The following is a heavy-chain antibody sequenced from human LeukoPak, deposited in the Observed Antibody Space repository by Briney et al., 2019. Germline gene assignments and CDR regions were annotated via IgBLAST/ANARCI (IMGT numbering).Heavy chain of an antibody. CDR2: IIPIFGTK. CDR3: ARPRFAYYRLSGADYYYMDV. V-gene: IGHV1-69*06. D-gene: IGHD2-21*01. CDR1: GGTFSSYA. J-gene: IGHJ6*03. Sequence: SVKVSCKASGGTFSSYAISWVRQAPGQGLEWMGGIIPIFGTKNYAQKFQGRVTITADKSATTAYMELSSLRSEDTAVYYCARPRFAYYRLSGADYYYMDVWAKGTTVTVSS.